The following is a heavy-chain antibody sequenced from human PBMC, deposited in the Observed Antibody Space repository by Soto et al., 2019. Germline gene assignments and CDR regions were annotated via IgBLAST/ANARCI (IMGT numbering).Heavy chain of an antibody. D-gene: IGHD2-2*01. Sequence: GASVKVSCKASGGTFSSYAISWVRRAPGQGLEWMGGIIPTFGTANYAQKFQGRVTITADESTSTAYMELSSLRSEDTAVYYCAREGDIVVVPAAMPWFDPWGQGTLVTVSS. CDR1: GGTFSSYA. CDR3: AREGDIVVVPAAMPWFDP. V-gene: IGHV1-69*13. CDR2: IIPTFGTA. J-gene: IGHJ5*02.